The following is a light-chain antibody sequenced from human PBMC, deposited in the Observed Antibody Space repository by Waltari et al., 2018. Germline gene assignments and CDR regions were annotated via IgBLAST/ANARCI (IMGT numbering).Light chain of an antibody. Sequence: LHMTQSPSSLSASVGARVTITCRASQGISNWLAWYQQKPGKAPKLLIYRASNLETGVPSRFSGSGSGTDFTLTISSLQPEDIATYYCQQHDNSPWTFGQGTKVEIK. CDR1: QGISNW. J-gene: IGKJ1*01. CDR3: QQHDNSPWT. CDR2: RAS. V-gene: IGKV1-33*01.